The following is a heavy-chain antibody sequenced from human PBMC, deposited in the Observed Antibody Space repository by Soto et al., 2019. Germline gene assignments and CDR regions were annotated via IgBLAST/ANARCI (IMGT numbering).Heavy chain of an antibody. J-gene: IGHJ5*02. CDR1: GFTFISYW. CDR3: ARALYVWLPHDNWFDP. D-gene: IGHD5-12*01. CDR2: INSDGSST. V-gene: IGHV3-74*01. Sequence: PGGSLRLSCAASGFTFISYWMHWVRQAPGKGLVWVSRINSDGSSTSYADSVKGRFTISRDNAKNTLYLQMNSLRAEDTAVYYCARALYVWLPHDNWFDPWGQGTLVTVSS.